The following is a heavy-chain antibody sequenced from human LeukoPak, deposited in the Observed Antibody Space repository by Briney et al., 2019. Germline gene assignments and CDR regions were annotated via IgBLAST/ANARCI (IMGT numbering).Heavy chain of an antibody. CDR3: ARDGGYCSGGSCYSLFDY. V-gene: IGHV3-11*06. CDR1: GFTFSDYY. J-gene: IGHJ4*02. D-gene: IGHD2-15*01. CDR2: ISSSSYT. Sequence: GGSLRLSCAASGFTFSDYYMSWIRQAPGKGLEWVSYISSSSYTNYADSVKGRFTISRDNAKNSLYLQMNSLRAEDTAVYYCARDGGYCSGGSCYSLFDYWGQGTLVTVSS.